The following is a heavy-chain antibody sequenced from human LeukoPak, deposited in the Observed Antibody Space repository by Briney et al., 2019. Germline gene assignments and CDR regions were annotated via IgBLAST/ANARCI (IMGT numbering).Heavy chain of an antibody. J-gene: IGHJ5*02. D-gene: IGHD3-10*01. CDR3: ARDGFGELKNWFDP. CDR1: GGTFSSFA. CDR2: IIPIFGSA. V-gene: IGHV1-69*13. Sequence: SVKVSCKASGGTFSSFAIIWVRQAPGQGLEWMGGIIPIFGSANYAQSFQGRVTITADESTTTVYMDLSSLRSEDTAVYYCARDGFGELKNWFDPWAREPWSPSPQ.